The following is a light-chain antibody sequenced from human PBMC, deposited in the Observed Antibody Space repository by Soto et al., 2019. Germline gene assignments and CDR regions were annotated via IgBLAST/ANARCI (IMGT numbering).Light chain of an antibody. V-gene: IGKV3-15*01. J-gene: IGKJ5*01. CDR2: GAS. CDR1: QSVSSN. CDR3: QQYNNWPIT. Sequence: EIVMTQSPATLSVSPGERATLSCRASQSVSSNLAWYQQRPCQAPRLLIYGASTRATGIAARFSGSGSGTEFTLTISSLQSEDCAVYYCQQYNNWPITFGQGTRLEI.